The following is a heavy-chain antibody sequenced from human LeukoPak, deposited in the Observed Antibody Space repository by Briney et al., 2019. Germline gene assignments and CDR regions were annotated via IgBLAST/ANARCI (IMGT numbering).Heavy chain of an antibody. CDR2: INHSGST. D-gene: IGHD2-21*02. CDR3: AREVGTASYWYFDL. Sequence: PSETLSLTCAVYGGSFSGYYWSWIRQPPGKGLEWIGEINHSGSTNYNPSLKSRVTISVDTSKNQFSLKLSSVTAADTAVYYCAREVGTASYWYFDLWGRGTLVTVSS. CDR1: GGSFSGYY. V-gene: IGHV4-34*01. J-gene: IGHJ2*01.